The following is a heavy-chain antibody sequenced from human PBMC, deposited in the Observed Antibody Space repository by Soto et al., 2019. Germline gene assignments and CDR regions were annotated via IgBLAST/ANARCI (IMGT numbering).Heavy chain of an antibody. Sequence: GGSVRLSCAASGFSGSRNYMSWVRQAPGKGLEWVSVIYSGGSTYYADSVKGRFTISRDNSKNTLYLQMNSLRAEDTAVYYCARDKRAYYDFFPYHPPEHHGMDVWGPGTTVTVSS. V-gene: IGHV3-66*01. CDR3: ARDKRAYYDFFPYHPPEHHGMDV. J-gene: IGHJ6*02. CDR1: GFSGSRNY. CDR2: IYSGGST. D-gene: IGHD3-3*01.